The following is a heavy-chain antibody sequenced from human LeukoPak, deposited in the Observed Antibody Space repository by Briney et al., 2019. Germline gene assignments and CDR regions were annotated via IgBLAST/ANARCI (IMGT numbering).Heavy chain of an antibody. CDR3: ARADREYYYDSSGYYRANL. CDR2: IIPILGIA. V-gene: IGHV1-69*04. CDR1: GYTFTSYG. Sequence: GASVKVSCKASGYTFTSYGISWVRQAPGQGLEWMGRIIPILGIANYAQKFQGRVTITADKSTSTAYMELSSLRSEDTAVYYCARADREYYYDSSGYYRANLWGQGTLVTVSS. J-gene: IGHJ1*01. D-gene: IGHD3-22*01.